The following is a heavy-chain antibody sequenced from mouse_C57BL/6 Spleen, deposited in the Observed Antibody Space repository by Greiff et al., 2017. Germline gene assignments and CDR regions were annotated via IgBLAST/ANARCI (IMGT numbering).Heavy chain of an antibody. D-gene: IGHD1-1*01. J-gene: IGHJ1*03. CDR2: ISYDGSN. Sequence: ESGPGLVKPSQSLSLTCSVTGYSITSGYYWNWIRQFPGNKLEWMGYISYDGSNNYNPSLKNRISITRDTSKNQFFLKLNSVTTEDTATYYCARGGTTVVGYFDVWGTGTTVTVSS. CDR3: ARGGTTVVGYFDV. CDR1: GYSITSGYY. V-gene: IGHV3-6*01.